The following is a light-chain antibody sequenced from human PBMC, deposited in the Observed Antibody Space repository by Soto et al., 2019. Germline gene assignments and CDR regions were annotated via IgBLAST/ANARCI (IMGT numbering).Light chain of an antibody. CDR1: QTISRF. Sequence: DIQMTQSPSSLSASVGYKVTITCRASQTISRFVNWYQHKPGKAPNLLIHAASTLQSGVPSRFRGGASGTDFTLTISSLQLDDFATYSCQQSYNTPLTFGQGTKVEIK. J-gene: IGKJ1*01. CDR2: AAS. V-gene: IGKV1-39*01. CDR3: QQSYNTPLT.